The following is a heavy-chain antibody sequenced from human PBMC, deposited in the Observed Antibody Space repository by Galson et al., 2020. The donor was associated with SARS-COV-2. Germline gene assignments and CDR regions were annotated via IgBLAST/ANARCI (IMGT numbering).Heavy chain of an antibody. CDR2: FIHVFHTP. D-gene: IGHD1-1*01. Sequence: SVKVSCKASGGTFSSSDVNWVRQAPGQGLEWLGGFIHVFHTPTYAQKFQGRVKITADEPTTTAYMELTSLRSDDTAVYFCVRGEVQTLDYWGQGTLVTVSS. CDR3: VRGEVQTLDY. V-gene: IGHV1-69*13. J-gene: IGHJ4*02. CDR1: GGTFSSSD.